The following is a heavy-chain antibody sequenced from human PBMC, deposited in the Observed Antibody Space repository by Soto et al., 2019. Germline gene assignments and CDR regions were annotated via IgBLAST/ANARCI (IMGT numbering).Heavy chain of an antibody. Sequence: PGGSLRLSCAASGFTFSSYAMHWVRQAPCKGLEWVAVISYDGSNKYYADSVKGRFTISRDNSKNTLYLQMNGLRAEDTAVYYCARTEGYYYDSSGYYLREDAWYFDYWGQGTLVTVSS. D-gene: IGHD3-22*01. CDR1: GFTFSSYA. J-gene: IGHJ4*02. CDR2: ISYDGSNK. V-gene: IGHV3-30-3*01. CDR3: ARTEGYYYDSSGYYLREDAWYFDY.